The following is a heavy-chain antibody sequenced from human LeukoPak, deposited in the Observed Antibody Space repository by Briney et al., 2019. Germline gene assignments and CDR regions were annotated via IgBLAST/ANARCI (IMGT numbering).Heavy chain of an antibody. Sequence: ASVKVSCKASGYTFTSYHIHWVRQAPGQGPEWMGIIYPSGGSTTYAQKFQGRVTMTRDMSTSTAYMELSSLRSEDTAVYYCARSSIIAAAGPYYFDYWGQGTLVTVSS. CDR2: IYPSGGST. J-gene: IGHJ4*02. CDR3: ARSSIIAAAGPYYFDY. V-gene: IGHV1-46*01. CDR1: GYTFTSYH. D-gene: IGHD6-13*01.